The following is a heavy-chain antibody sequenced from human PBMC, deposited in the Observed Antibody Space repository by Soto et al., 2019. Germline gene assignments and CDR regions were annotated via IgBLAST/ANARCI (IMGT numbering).Heavy chain of an antibody. Sequence: PSETLSLTCSVSGASINHNYWSWIRQSPGRGLEWIGFVYYTGTTTTKYNPSLQSRVAMSVDSPKNQFSLKLTSMTAADTAFYYCAKYRRTDAEGYRLDFWGPXTLVTVSS. CDR1: GASINHNY. D-gene: IGHD5-12*01. CDR3: AKYRRTDAEGYRLDF. CDR2: VYYTGTT. J-gene: IGHJ4*02. V-gene: IGHV4-59*01.